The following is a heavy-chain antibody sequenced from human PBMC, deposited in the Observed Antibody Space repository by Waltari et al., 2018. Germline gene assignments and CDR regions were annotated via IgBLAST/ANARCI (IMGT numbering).Heavy chain of an antibody. CDR3: SGVRFLEWLQSEPNWFDP. Sequence: QVQLQESGPGLVKPSETLSLTCTVSGGSISSGSYYWSWIRQPAGKGLEWIGYIYTSGITIHNPSLKCRLTISVDTSKNQFSLKLSSVPAADTAVYYCSGVRFLEWLQSEPNWFDPWGQGTLVTVSS. V-gene: IGHV4-61*02. CDR1: GGSISSGSYY. J-gene: IGHJ5*02. CDR2: IYTSGIT. D-gene: IGHD3-3*01.